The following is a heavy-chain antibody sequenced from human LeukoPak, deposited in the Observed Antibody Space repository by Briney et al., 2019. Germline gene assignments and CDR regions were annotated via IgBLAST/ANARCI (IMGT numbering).Heavy chain of an antibody. V-gene: IGHV4-4*02. J-gene: IGHJ4*02. CDR2: MYLDGRT. D-gene: IGHD6-19*01. Sequence: SGTLSFTCAVSGGSISSLNLWSWLRQPPGKGLEWVGEMYLDGRTNFHPSVGGRVTIFIDKPKNQLSLQLTSVTAADTAVYYCAGLEGRYSTDWFYFFDYWGQGALVTVSS. CDR1: GGSISSLNL. CDR3: AGLEGRYSTDWFYFFDY.